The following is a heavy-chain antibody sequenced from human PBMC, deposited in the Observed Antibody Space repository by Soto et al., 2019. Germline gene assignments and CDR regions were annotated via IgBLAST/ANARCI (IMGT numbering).Heavy chain of an antibody. Sequence: GESLKISCKGSGYSFTSYWISWVRQMPGKGLEWMGRIDPSDSYTNYSPSFQGHVTTSADKSISTAYLQWSSLKASDTAMYYCARHPPLASYYGMDVWGQGTTVTVSS. CDR2: IDPSDSYT. V-gene: IGHV5-10-1*01. CDR1: GYSFTSYW. CDR3: ARHPPLASYYGMDV. J-gene: IGHJ6*02. D-gene: IGHD6-13*01.